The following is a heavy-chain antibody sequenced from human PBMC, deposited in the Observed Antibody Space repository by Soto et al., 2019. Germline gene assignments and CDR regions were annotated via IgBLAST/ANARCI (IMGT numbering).Heavy chain of an antibody. CDR1: GFTFSMYW. J-gene: IGHJ4*02. V-gene: IGHV3-74*01. Sequence: PGGSLRLSCAASGFTFSMYWMHWVRQVPGKGPEWVSRINDDGSSTNYADSVKGRFTISRDNAKNTLYLQMNALRAEDTAVYYCTRGPRSTSTGTGAFWGRGTLVTVSS. CDR3: TRGPRSTSTGTGAF. D-gene: IGHD1-1*01. CDR2: INDDGSST.